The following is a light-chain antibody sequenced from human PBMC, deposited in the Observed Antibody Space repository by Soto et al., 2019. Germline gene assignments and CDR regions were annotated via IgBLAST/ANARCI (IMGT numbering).Light chain of an antibody. CDR2: GAS. J-gene: IGKJ4*01. Sequence: EIVMTQSPATLSVSPGERATLSCRANQTINSNLAWYQQKPGQAPRLLIYGASTRATGIPASFSGSGSWTEFTLTISSLQSEDFAVYYCQQYNNWLGTFGGGTKVEIK. V-gene: IGKV3-15*01. CDR3: QQYNNWLGT. CDR1: QTINSN.